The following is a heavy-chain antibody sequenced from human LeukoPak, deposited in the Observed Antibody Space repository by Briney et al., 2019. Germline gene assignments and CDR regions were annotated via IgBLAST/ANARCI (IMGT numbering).Heavy chain of an antibody. V-gene: IGHV4-59*01. Sequence: SETLPLTCTVSGGSISSYYWSWIRQPPGKGLEWIGYIYYSGSTNYNPSLKSRVTISVDTSKNQFSLKLSSVTAADTAVYYCARGGWYKGYFQHWGQGTLVTVSS. CDR1: GGSISSYY. D-gene: IGHD1-1*01. J-gene: IGHJ1*01. CDR2: IYYSGST. CDR3: ARGGWYKGYFQH.